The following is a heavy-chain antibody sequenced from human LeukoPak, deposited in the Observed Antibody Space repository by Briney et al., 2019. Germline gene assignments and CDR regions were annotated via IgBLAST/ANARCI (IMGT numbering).Heavy chain of an antibody. CDR1: GFTFSSYW. Sequence: GGSLRLSCVVSGFTFSSYWMHWVRQAPGEGLVWASRIRYDGSSAAYADSVKGRLTISRDNAKNTLYLQMNSLSAEDTAVYYCVRGTMTAIDQPDNWGQGTLVTVSS. CDR2: IRYDGSSA. CDR3: VRGTMTAIDQPDN. V-gene: IGHV3-74*01. D-gene: IGHD1-1*01. J-gene: IGHJ4*02.